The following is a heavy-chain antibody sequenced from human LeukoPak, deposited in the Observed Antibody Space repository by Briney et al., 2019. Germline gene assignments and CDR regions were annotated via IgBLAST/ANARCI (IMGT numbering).Heavy chain of an antibody. CDR1: GYILSGYY. CDR3: ARYNWNDVVSALDY. V-gene: IGHV1-2*02. CDR2: INPNSGET. D-gene: IGHD1-1*01. J-gene: IGHJ4*02. Sequence: ASVKVSCKASGYILSGYYIHWVRQAPGQGLEWLGWINPNSGETNYAQKFQGGVTLTRDTSISTFYMEVSRLRSDDTAVYFCARYNWNDVVSALDYWGQGTLVTVSS.